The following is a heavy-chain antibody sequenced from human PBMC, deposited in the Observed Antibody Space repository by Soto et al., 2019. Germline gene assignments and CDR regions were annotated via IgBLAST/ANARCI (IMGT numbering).Heavy chain of an antibody. CDR2: ISAYNGNT. Sequence: QVQLVQSGAEVKKPGASVKVSCKASGYTFTSYGISWVRQAPGQGLEWMGWISAYNGNTNYAQKLQGRVTMTTDTSTSTAYMELRSLRSDDTAVYYCARVSLHYDILTGTDAFDIWDQGTMVTVSS. CDR1: GYTFTSYG. J-gene: IGHJ3*02. D-gene: IGHD3-9*01. CDR3: ARVSLHYDILTGTDAFDI. V-gene: IGHV1-18*01.